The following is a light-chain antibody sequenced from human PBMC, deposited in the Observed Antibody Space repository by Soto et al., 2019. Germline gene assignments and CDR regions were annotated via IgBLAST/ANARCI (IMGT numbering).Light chain of an antibody. J-gene: IGKJ1*01. CDR3: QHFNSYPWT. CDR2: KAS. CDR1: QSVSNW. Sequence: DIQTTQSPSTLSGSVGDRVTITCRASQSVSNWLAWYQQKPGKAPKLLINKASSLESGVPSRFSGSGSGTEFTLTISSLQPDDFATYYCQHFNSYPWTFGQGTKVDI. V-gene: IGKV1-5*03.